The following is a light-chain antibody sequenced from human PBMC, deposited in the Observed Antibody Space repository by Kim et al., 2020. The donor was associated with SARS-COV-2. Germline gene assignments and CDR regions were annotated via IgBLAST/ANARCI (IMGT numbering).Light chain of an antibody. CDR2: YDR. CDR3: QSGDSSDNYPV. V-gene: IGLV3-21*04. Sequence: SYELTQPPSVSVSPGQTARITCGGDELAKKTVYWYQQKPGQLPVLVIYYDRERPSGLPERFSGSNSGNTVTLTISGVQAGDEADYYCQSGDSSDNYPVFG. CDR1: ELAKKT. J-gene: IGLJ3*02.